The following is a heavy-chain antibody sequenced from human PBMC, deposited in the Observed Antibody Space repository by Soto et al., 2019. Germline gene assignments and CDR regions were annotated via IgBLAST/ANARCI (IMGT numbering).Heavy chain of an antibody. V-gene: IGHV1-46*01. D-gene: IGHD1-26*01. J-gene: IGHJ4*02. CDR3: ARDGGVGAADY. CDR2: INPGGGST. Sequence: QVQLVQSGAEVKKPGASVRVSCKASGYTFSNYYMHWVRQAPGQGLEWIGIINPGGGSTSHAQKFQGRVTMTRDTSTGTVSMELSTLRSEDTAVYYCARDGGVGAADYWGQGTLVTVS. CDR1: GYTFSNYY.